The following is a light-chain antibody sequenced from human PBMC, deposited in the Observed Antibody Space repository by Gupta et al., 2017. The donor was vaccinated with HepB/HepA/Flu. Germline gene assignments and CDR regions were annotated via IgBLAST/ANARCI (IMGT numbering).Light chain of an antibody. Sequence: QDGLTQSAAVSRGLSQTAIHTCTGNSNKVGNQVAAWLQQHQGHPPKLLAYENNNRPSGIADRFSASRSGNSASLTLTGLQPEAEADYYCSARACSLSAQVFGGGTKLTVL. V-gene: IGLV10-54*04. CDR1: SNKVGNQV. J-gene: IGLJ2*01. CDR3: SARACSLSAQV. CDR2: ENN.